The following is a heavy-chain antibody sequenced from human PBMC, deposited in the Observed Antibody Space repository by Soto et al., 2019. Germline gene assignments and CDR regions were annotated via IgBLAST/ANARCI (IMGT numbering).Heavy chain of an antibody. Sequence: SVKVSCKASGGTFSSYAISWVRQAPGQGLEWMGGIIPIFGTANYAQKFQGRVTITADKSTSTAYMELSSLRSEDTAVYYCARDPTSAEGMDVWGQGTTVTVSS. V-gene: IGHV1-69*06. CDR3: ARDPTSAEGMDV. CDR2: IIPIFGTA. J-gene: IGHJ6*02. CDR1: GGTFSSYA.